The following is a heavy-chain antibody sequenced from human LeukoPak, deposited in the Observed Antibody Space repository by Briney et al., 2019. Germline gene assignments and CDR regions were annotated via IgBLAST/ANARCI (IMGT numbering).Heavy chain of an antibody. D-gene: IGHD3-3*01. CDR1: GGSFSGYY. V-gene: IGHV4-34*01. Sequence: PSETLSLTCAVYGGSFSGYYWSWVRQPPGKGLEWIGEINHSGSTNYNPSLKSRVTISVDTSKNQFSLKLSSVTAADTAVYYCARRPKPRFLEWKVGSSVWFDPWGQGTLVTVSS. CDR3: ARRPKPRFLEWKVGSSVWFDP. J-gene: IGHJ5*02. CDR2: INHSGST.